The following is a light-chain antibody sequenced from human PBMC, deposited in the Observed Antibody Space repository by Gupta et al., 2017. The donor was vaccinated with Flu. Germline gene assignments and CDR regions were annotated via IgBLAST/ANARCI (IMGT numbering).Light chain of an antibody. CDR1: QSVKSGY. CDR2: GAS. J-gene: IGKJ3*01. Sequence: GTLSLSPGERATLSCRASQSVKSGYLAWYQQKPGQAPRVLIHGASSRATGIPDRFSGSGSGTEFTLTISRLEPEDIAVYYCHEEHNSPFTFGPGTKVDNK. V-gene: IGKV3-20*01. CDR3: HEEHNSPFT.